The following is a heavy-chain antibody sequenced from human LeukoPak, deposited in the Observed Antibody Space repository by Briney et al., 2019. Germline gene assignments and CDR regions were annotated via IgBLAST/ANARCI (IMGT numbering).Heavy chain of an antibody. CDR3: ARDLSLGPYDSSGYFDY. Sequence: GASVKVSCKASGYTFTGYYMHWVRQAPGQGLEWMGRINPNSGGTNYAQKFQGRVTMTRDTSISTAYMELSRLRSDDTAVYYCARDLSLGPYDSSGYFDYWGQGTLVTVSS. V-gene: IGHV1-2*06. CDR2: INPNSGGT. CDR1: GYTFTGYY. J-gene: IGHJ4*02. D-gene: IGHD3-22*01.